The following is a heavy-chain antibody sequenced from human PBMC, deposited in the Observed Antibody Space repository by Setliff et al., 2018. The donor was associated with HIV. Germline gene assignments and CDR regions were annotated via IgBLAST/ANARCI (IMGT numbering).Heavy chain of an antibody. D-gene: IGHD2-2*01. J-gene: IGHJ6*02. Sequence: TLSLTCTVSGGSISSGSYYWSWIRQPAGKGLEWIGRIYTSGSTNYNPSLKSRVTISVDTSKNQFSLKLSSVTAADTAVYYCARDRIVVVPAAISYYSYGMDVWGQGTTVTVS. CDR3: ARDRIVVVPAAISYYSYGMDV. CDR2: IYTSGST. V-gene: IGHV4-61*02. CDR1: GGSISSGSYY.